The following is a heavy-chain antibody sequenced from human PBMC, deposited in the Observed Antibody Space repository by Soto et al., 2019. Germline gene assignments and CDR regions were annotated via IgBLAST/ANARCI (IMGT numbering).Heavy chain of an antibody. J-gene: IGHJ2*01. V-gene: IGHV3-48*03. D-gene: IGHD6-13*01. Sequence: WGSLRLSCVASGFTFITYEINFFRHSPCKGLEWVAYVSDSGNSRIYADSAKGRFTISRDNTQNSLYLQMNSLRAEDTALYYCARDGANSSSWYFDLWGRGTLVTVSS. CDR3: ARDGANSSSWYFDL. CDR1: GFTFITYE. CDR2: VSDSGNSR.